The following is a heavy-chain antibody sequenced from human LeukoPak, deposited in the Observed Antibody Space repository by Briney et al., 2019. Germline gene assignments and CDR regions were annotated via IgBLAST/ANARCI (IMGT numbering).Heavy chain of an antibody. CDR3: ARDSSGYYPTDY. V-gene: IGHV3-30*03. CDR1: GFTFSSYG. Sequence: GRSLRLSCAASGFTFSSYGMHWVRQAPGKGLEWVAVISYDGSNKYYADSVKGRFTISRDNAKNTLYLQMNSLRAEDTAVYYCARDSSGYYPTDYWGQGTLVTVSS. D-gene: IGHD3-22*01. CDR2: ISYDGSNK. J-gene: IGHJ4*02.